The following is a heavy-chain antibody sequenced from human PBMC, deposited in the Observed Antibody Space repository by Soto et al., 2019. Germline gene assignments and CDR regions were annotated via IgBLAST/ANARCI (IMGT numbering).Heavy chain of an antibody. J-gene: IGHJ4*02. CDR2: ICNNGSNK. CDR3: ARDHCSKPSCYFFDY. Sequence: GGSLRLSCAASGFTFSSYSMNWVRQAPGKGLEWVAFICNNGSNKYYADSVKGRFTISRDNAKNTLYLQMNSLRAEDTAVYYCARDHCSKPSCYFFDYWGLGTLVTVSS. CDR1: GFTFSSYS. V-gene: IGHV3-33*08. D-gene: IGHD2-2*01.